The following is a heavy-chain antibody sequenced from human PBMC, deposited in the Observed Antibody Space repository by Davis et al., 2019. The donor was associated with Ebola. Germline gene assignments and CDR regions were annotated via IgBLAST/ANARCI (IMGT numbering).Heavy chain of an antibody. CDR1: GGSISSSSYY. J-gene: IGHJ2*01. CDR3: ARHNHQWWELLGEYWYFDL. D-gene: IGHD1-26*01. Sequence: PSETLSLTCTVSGGSISSSSYYWGWIRQPPGKGLEWIGSIYYSGSTYYNPSLKSRVTISVDTSKNQFSLKLSSVTAADTAVYYCARHNHQWWELLGEYWYFDLWGRGTLVTVSS. V-gene: IGHV4-39*01. CDR2: IYYSGST.